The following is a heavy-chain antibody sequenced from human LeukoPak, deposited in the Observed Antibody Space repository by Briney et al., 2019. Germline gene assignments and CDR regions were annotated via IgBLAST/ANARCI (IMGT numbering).Heavy chain of an antibody. CDR1: GGSISGSSYY. CDR3: ARHVSVDIVATILYFDY. V-gene: IGHV4-39*01. CDR2: IYYTGNT. Sequence: SETLSLTCTVSGGSISGSSYYWGWIRQPPGKGLEWIGSIYYTGNTYYNPSLKSRVTISVDTSKNHFSLMLRSVTAADTAVYFCARHVSVDIVATILYFDYWGQGALVTVSS. D-gene: IGHD5-12*01. J-gene: IGHJ4*02.